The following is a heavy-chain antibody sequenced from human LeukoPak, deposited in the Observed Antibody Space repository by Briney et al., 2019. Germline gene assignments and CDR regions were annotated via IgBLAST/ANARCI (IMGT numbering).Heavy chain of an antibody. D-gene: IGHD1-7*01. Sequence: SGGSLRLSRAASGFPFSTIWMNWVRQAPGKGLEWVGRIKSKTEGGTMDYAAPVKGRFTISRDDSKNTLYLQMNSLKTEDTAVYYCTTGNSLGRDGNYFFDFWGPGTLVTVSS. CDR2: IKSKTEGGTM. CDR1: GFPFSTIW. V-gene: IGHV3-15*01. J-gene: IGHJ4*02. CDR3: TTGNSLGRDGNYFFDF.